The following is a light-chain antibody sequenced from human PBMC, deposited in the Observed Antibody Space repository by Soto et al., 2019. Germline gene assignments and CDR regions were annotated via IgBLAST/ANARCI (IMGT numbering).Light chain of an antibody. V-gene: IGKV3D-20*01. CDR1: QSVSSSY. CDR3: QQYGSSPPWT. Sequence: EIVWTQSPANLSLSPGERAPLACRTIQSVSSSYLACYQKKPCLAPRLIFYEASSRATGIPDRFSGSGSWTNVALTISRLEHEDFAVYYCQQYGSSPPWTVGQGTKVDIK. CDR2: EAS. J-gene: IGKJ1*01.